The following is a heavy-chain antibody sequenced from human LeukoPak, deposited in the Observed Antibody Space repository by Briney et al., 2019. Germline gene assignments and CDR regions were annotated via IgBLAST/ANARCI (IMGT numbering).Heavy chain of an antibody. V-gene: IGHV3-48*01. CDR3: AKEDYDILTGYYNVPGGFDY. J-gene: IGHJ4*02. CDR1: GFTFSSYS. CDR2: ISSSSSTI. D-gene: IGHD3-9*01. Sequence: TGGSLRLSCAASGFTFSSYSMNWVRQAPGKGLEWVSYISSSSSTIYYADSVKGRFTISRDNSKNTLYLQMNSLRAEDTAVYYCAKEDYDILTGYYNVPGGFDYWGQGTLVTVSS.